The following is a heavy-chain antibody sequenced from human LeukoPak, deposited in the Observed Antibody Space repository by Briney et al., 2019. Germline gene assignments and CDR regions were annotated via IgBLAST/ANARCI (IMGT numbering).Heavy chain of an antibody. Sequence: ASVKVSCKASGYTFTSYGITWVRQAPGQGLEWMGWIRGYNGNTNYAQKFQGRFTMTTDTSTSTAYMELRTLKSDDTAVYFCARDLAWGYLDQQTQVGWLDPWGQGSLVTVSS. CDR3: ARDLAWGYLDQQTQVGWLDP. J-gene: IGHJ5*02. CDR2: IRGYNGNT. D-gene: IGHD3-9*01. V-gene: IGHV1-18*01. CDR1: GYTFTSYG.